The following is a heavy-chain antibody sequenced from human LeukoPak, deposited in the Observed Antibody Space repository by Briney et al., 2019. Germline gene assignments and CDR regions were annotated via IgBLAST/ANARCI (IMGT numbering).Heavy chain of an antibody. CDR3: AKENDFVY. D-gene: IGHD3-3*01. V-gene: IGHV3-30*18. J-gene: IGHJ4*02. CDR1: GFTISSHW. CDR2: ISYDGTNK. Sequence: GGSLRLSCAASGFTISSHWMHWVRQAPGKGLEWVAVISYDGTNKYYADSVKGRFTISRDNSKSTLYLQMNSLRAEDTAVYYCAKENDFVYWGQGTLVTVSS.